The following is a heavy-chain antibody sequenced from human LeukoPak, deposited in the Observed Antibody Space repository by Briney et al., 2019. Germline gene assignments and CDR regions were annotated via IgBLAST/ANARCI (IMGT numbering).Heavy chain of an antibody. CDR3: ARKRNYYDS. D-gene: IGHD3-22*01. CDR1: GGSISSYY. V-gene: IGHV4-59*01. J-gene: IGHJ4*02. Sequence: SETLSLTCTVSGGSISSYYWSWIRQPPGKGLEWIGYIYYSGSTNYNPSLKSRVTISVDTSKNQFSLKLSSVTAADTAVYYCARKRNYYDSWGRGTLVTVSS. CDR2: IYYSGST.